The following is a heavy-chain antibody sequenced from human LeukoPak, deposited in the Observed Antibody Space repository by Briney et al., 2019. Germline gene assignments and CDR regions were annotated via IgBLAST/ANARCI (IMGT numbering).Heavy chain of an antibody. V-gene: IGHV3-53*01. CDR3: ASGKETSMAQGY. Sequence: GGSLRLSCAVSGFTFSSNYMTWVRQAPGKGLEWVSVIYSGGSIYYADSVKGRFTISRDISKNTVDLQLNGLRAEDTAVYYCASGKETSMAQGYWGQGTLVTVSS. J-gene: IGHJ4*02. CDR1: GFTFSSNY. D-gene: IGHD5-18*01. CDR2: IYSGGSI.